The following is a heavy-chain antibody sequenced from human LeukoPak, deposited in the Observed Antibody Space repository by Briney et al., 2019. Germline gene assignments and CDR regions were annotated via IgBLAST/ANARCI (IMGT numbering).Heavy chain of an antibody. D-gene: IGHD6-19*01. CDR2: INHSGST. J-gene: IGHJ4*02. CDR3: ARGGAVAGNKGPIDY. V-gene: IGHV4-34*01. CDR1: GGSFSGYY. Sequence: SETLSLTCAVYGGSFSGYYWSWIRQPPGKGLEWIGEINHSGSTNNNPSLKSRVTISVDTSKNQFSLKLSSVTAADTAVYYCARGGAVAGNKGPIDYWGQGTLVTVSS.